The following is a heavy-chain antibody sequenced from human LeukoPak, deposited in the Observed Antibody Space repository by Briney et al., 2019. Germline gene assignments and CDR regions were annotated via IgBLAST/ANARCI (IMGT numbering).Heavy chain of an antibody. Sequence: ASVKVSCKASGYTFTSYYMHWVRQAPGQGLEWMGIINPTGDSTTYAQKFQGRITMTRDTSTSTVYMELSSLRSEDTAVYYCARKYGGDFDYWGQGTLVTVSS. V-gene: IGHV1-46*01. D-gene: IGHD3-16*01. CDR1: GYTFTSYY. CDR2: INPTGDST. CDR3: ARKYGGDFDY. J-gene: IGHJ4*02.